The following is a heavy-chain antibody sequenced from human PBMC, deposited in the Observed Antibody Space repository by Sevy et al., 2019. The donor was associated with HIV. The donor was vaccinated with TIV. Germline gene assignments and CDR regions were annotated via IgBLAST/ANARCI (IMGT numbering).Heavy chain of an antibody. CDR3: ARDTGVSGYYYDSTALDY. CDR2: ISGSGGSK. J-gene: IGHJ4*02. D-gene: IGHD3-22*01. Sequence: GGSLRLSCAASGFTFTNYAMTWVRQPPGKGLEWVSTISGSGGSKYYVDSGSGHFSVSRDNSKNTLFLQINSLRPEDTAMYYCARDTGVSGYYYDSTALDYWGQGTLVTVSS. CDR1: GFTFTNYA. V-gene: IGHV3-23*01.